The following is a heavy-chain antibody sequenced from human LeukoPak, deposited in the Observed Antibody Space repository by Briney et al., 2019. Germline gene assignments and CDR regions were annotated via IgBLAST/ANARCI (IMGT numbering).Heavy chain of an antibody. CDR1: GFILSSYG. J-gene: IGHJ4*02. CDR2: ISYDGSNK. V-gene: IGHV3-30*03. D-gene: IGHD5-12*01. Sequence: PGRSLRLSCAASGFILSSYGMHWVRQAPGKGLEWVAVISYDGSNKYYADSVKGRFTISRDNAKNSLYLQMNSLRDEDTAVYYCARDEGYSGYVQDYWGQGTLVTVSS. CDR3: ARDEGYSGYVQDY.